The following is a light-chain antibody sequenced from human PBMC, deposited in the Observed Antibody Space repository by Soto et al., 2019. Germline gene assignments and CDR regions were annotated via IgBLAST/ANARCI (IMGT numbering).Light chain of an antibody. Sequence: QSALTQPPSVSGSPGQSVTISCNGTSSDVGKYDRVSWYQQPPGTAPKLIIYELTNRPSGVPARFSGSKSGNTASLTIAGFHAEDGADYYCSSYISTSRYVFGAGTKLTVL. V-gene: IGLV2-18*02. CDR2: ELT. CDR3: SSYISTSRYV. J-gene: IGLJ1*01. CDR1: SSDVGKYDR.